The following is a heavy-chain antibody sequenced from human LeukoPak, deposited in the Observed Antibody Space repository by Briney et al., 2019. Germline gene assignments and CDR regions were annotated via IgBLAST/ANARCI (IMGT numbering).Heavy chain of an antibody. V-gene: IGHV3-53*01. CDR3: ASSRDGDNGNWFDP. Sequence: PGGSLRLSCAASGFTVSSNYMSWVRQAPGKGLEWVSVIYSGGSTYYADSVKGRFTISRDNSKNTLYLQMNSLRAEDTAVYYCASSRDGDNGNWFDPWGQGTLVTVSS. J-gene: IGHJ5*02. D-gene: IGHD5-24*01. CDR1: GFTVSSNY. CDR2: IYSGGST.